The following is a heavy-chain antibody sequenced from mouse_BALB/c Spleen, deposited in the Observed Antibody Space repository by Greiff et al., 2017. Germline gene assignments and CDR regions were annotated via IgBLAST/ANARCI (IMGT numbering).Heavy chain of an antibody. Sequence: EVQVVESGGGLVQPGGSRKLSCGASGFTFSSFGMHWVRQAPEKGLEWVAYISSGSSTIYYADTVKGRFTISRDNPKNTLFLQMTSLRSEDTAMYYCARSGDGYYSWFAYWGQGTLVTVSA. J-gene: IGHJ3*01. CDR3: ARSGDGYYSWFAY. V-gene: IGHV5-17*02. CDR2: ISSGSSTI. CDR1: GFTFSSFG. D-gene: IGHD2-3*01.